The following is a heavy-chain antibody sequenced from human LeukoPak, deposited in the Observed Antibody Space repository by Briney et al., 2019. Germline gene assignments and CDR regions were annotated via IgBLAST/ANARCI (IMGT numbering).Heavy chain of an antibody. D-gene: IGHD3-22*01. CDR1: GFTFSSYA. J-gene: IGHJ4*02. V-gene: IGHV3-23*01. Sequence: GGSLRLSCAASGFTFSSYAMSWVRQAPGKGLEWVSAISGSGGSTYYADSVKGRFTISRDNSKNTLYLQMNSLRAEDTAVYYCAKSRGYYDSSGYLKGYYFDYWGQGTLVTVSS. CDR2: ISGSGGST. CDR3: AKSRGYYDSSGYLKGYYFDY.